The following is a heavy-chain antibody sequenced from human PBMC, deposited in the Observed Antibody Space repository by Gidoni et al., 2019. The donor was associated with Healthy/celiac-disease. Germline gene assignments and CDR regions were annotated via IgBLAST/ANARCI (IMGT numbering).Heavy chain of an antibody. J-gene: IGHJ6*03. CDR3: AKADRYCSSATCFIQYYYYMDV. Sequence: QVQLVEAGGGVVQPGRSLRFSCAASGFTFSTYDMHWVRQAPGKGLEWVAVISNDGSNKYYADSVKGRFTISRDNSKNTLYLQMSSLRVEDTAVYYCAKADRYCSSATCFIQYYYYMDVWGKGTTVTVSS. CDR2: ISNDGSNK. D-gene: IGHD2-2*01. CDR1: GFTFSTYD. V-gene: IGHV3-30*18.